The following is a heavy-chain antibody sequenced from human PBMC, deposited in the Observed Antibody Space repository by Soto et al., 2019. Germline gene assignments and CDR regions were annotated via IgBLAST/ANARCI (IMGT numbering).Heavy chain of an antibody. CDR3: AADTGDSEVVPATT. D-gene: IGHD2-15*01. V-gene: IGHV3-21*04. J-gene: IGHJ4*02. CDR2: ISPASTYI. CDR1: GLNFEKCS. Sequence: GGSLRLCCTASGLNFEKCSFNWVRQPPGKGPEWRASISPASTYIRYADSGKGRFSISRDNARNSLSLQVMSLRADDTAMYYCAADTGDSEVVPATTWCQGTLVTVSS.